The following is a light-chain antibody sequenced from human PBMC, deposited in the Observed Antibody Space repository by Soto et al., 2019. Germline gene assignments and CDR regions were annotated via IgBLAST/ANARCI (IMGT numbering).Light chain of an antibody. V-gene: IGKV1-17*01. J-gene: IGKJ2*01. Sequence: DIQMTQSPSSLSAAVEDRVTITCRASQGIRSDLGWYQQKPGKAPKRLIYAASSLQSGVPSRFSGSGSGTEFPLTITSLQPEDFATYYCLQYNDYPYTFGQGTKLEIK. CDR1: QGIRSD. CDR2: AAS. CDR3: LQYNDYPYT.